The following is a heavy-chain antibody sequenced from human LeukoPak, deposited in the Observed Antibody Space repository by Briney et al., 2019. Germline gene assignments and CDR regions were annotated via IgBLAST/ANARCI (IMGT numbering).Heavy chain of an antibody. V-gene: IGHV4-34*01. CDR1: GGSFSGYY. CDR3: ARSGGTWSYNY. D-gene: IGHD1-26*01. CDR2: INHSGST. Sequence: SETLSLTCAVYGGSFSGYYWSWIRQPPGKGLEWIGEINHSGSTYYNPSLKSRVTISVDTSKNQFSLSLTSVTAADTAVYYCARSGGTWSYNYWGQGTLVTVSS. J-gene: IGHJ4*02.